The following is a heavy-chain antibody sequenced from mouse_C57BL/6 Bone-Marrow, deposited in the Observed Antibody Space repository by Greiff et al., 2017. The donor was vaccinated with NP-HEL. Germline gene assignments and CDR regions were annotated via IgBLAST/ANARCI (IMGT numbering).Heavy chain of an antibody. CDR2: ISYDGSN. D-gene: IGHD1-1*01. CDR3: ARGLYGSSSRRLTVYFDV. Sequence: VQLKESGPGLVKPSQSLSLTCSVTGYSITSGYYWNWIRQFPGNKLEWMGYISYDGSNNYNPSPKNRISITRDPTKNQFFLKLNSVTTEDTATYYCARGLYGSSSRRLTVYFDVWGTGTTVTVSS. J-gene: IGHJ1*03. V-gene: IGHV3-6*01. CDR1: GYSITSGYY.